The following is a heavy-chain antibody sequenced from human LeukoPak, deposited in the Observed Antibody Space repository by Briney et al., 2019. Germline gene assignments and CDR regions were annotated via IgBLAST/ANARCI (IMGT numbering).Heavy chain of an antibody. J-gene: IGHJ4*02. CDR3: ARDFRWYFDY. D-gene: IGHD5-24*01. Sequence: GGSLRLSCVASGFTFSSYWMHWVRQVPGKGLVWVSRINSDGSDTTYADSVKGRFTISRGNAKNTLYLQINSLRAEDTAVYYCARDFRWYFDYWGQGTLVTVSS. V-gene: IGHV3-74*01. CDR1: GFTFSSYW. CDR2: INSDGSDT.